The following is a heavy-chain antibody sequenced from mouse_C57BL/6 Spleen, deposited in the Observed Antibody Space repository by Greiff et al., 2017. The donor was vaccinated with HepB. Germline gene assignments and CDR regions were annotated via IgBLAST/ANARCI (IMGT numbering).Heavy chain of an antibody. V-gene: IGHV1-54*01. Sequence: QVQPQQSGAELVRPGTSVKVSCKASGYAFTNYLIEWVKQRPGQGLEWIGVINPGSGGTNYNEKFKGKAILTADKSSSTAYMQLSSLTSEDSAVYFCARSGYAMDYWGQGTSVTVSS. CDR2: INPGSGGT. D-gene: IGHD4-1*01. CDR3: ARSGYAMDY. CDR1: GYAFTNYL. J-gene: IGHJ4*01.